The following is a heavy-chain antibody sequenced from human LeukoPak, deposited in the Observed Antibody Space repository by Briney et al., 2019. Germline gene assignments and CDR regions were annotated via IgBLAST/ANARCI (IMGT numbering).Heavy chain of an antibody. CDR1: GFTFRTSG. J-gene: IGHJ4*02. CDR3: AREGGRTVAGTFDY. D-gene: IGHD6-19*01. V-gene: IGHV3-30*02. CDR2: IQYHGRDK. Sequence: GGSLRLSCAASGFTFRTSGMHWVRQAPGKGLGWVAFIQYHGRDKYYADSVKGRFTTSRDNSKNTLYMEVNSLRAEDTAVYYCAREGGRTVAGTFDYWGQGTLVTVSS.